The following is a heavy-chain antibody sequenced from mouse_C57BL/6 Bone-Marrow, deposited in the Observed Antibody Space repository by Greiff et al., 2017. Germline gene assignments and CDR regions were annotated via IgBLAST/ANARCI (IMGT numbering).Heavy chain of an antibody. CDR1: GFTFSSYG. CDR3: ARRGTVGYAMDY. CDR2: ISSGGSYT. V-gene: IGHV5-6*01. Sequence: EVQVVESGGDLVKPGGSLKLSCAASGFTFSSYGMSWVRPTPDKRLEWVATISSGGSYTYYPDSVKGRFTISRDNAKNTLYLQMSSLKSEDTAMYYCARRGTVGYAMDYWGQGTSVTVSS. J-gene: IGHJ4*01. D-gene: IGHD1-1*01.